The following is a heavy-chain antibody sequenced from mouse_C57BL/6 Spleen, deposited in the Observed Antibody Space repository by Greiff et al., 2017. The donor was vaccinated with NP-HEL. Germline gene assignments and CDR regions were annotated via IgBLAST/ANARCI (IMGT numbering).Heavy chain of an antibody. D-gene: IGHD1-1*01. J-gene: IGHJ4*01. CDR3: ARTLLLRPAMDY. CDR1: GYTFTDYY. V-gene: IGHV1-26*01. Sequence: VQLQQSGPELVKPGASVKISCKASGYTFTDYYMNWVKQSHGKSLEWIGDINPNNGGTSYNQKFKGKATLTVDKSSSTAYMELRSLTSEDSAVYYCARTLLLRPAMDYWGQGTSVTVSS. CDR2: INPNNGGT.